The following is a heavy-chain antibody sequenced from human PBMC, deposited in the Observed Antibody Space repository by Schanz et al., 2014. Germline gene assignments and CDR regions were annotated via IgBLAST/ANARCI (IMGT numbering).Heavy chain of an antibody. D-gene: IGHD3-22*01. CDR1: GFTFNDYA. Sequence: QVQLVESGGGVVQPGRSLKLSCAASGFTFNDYAMHWVRQAPGKGLEWVAVISYEGSKKYYPDSVQGRFTISRDNSKNTVYLQMNSLRAAATALYSCARDRGSAVGYQYYGMDVWGQGTTVTVSS. V-gene: IGHV3-30*04. J-gene: IGHJ6*02. CDR2: ISYEGSKK. CDR3: ARDRGSAVGYQYYGMDV.